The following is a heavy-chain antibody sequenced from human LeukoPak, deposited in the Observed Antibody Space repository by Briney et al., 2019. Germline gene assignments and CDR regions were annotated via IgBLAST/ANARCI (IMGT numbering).Heavy chain of an antibody. V-gene: IGHV4-61*02. CDR2: IYTSGST. J-gene: IGHJ5*02. CDR3: ARDPGIAAAGTIWFDP. Sequence: SETLSPTCTVSGGSISSGSYYWSWIRQPAGKGPEWIGRIYTSGSTNYNPSPKSRVTISVDTSKNQFSLKLSSVTAADTAVYYCARDPGIAAAGTIWFDPWGQGTLVTVSS. D-gene: IGHD6-13*01. CDR1: GGSISSGSYY.